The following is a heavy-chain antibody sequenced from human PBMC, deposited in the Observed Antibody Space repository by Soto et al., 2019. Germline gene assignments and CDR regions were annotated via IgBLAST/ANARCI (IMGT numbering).Heavy chain of an antibody. CDR2: INHSGST. CDR1: GGSFSGYY. D-gene: IGHD3-3*01. Sequence: SETLSLTCAVYGGSFSGYYWSWIRQPPGKGLEWIGEINHSGSTNYNPSLKSRVTISVGTSKNQFSLKLSSVPAADTAVYYCARTSITIFGVVFDYWGQGTLVTVSS. CDR3: ARTSITIFGVVFDY. V-gene: IGHV4-34*01. J-gene: IGHJ4*02.